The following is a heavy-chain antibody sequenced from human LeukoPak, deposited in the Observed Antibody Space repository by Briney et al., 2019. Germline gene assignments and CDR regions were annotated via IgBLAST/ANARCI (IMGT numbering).Heavy chain of an antibody. CDR1: GGSISGYY. D-gene: IGHD7-27*01. CDR2: IYHSGST. CDR3: ARTWGNWYFDL. Sequence: SETLSLTCTVSGGSISGYYWNWIRQPPGKGLEWIGYIYHSGSTNYNPSLKSRLTISVDTSKNQFSLKLSSVTAADTAVYYCARTWGNWYFDLWGRGTLVTVSS. J-gene: IGHJ2*01. V-gene: IGHV4-59*01.